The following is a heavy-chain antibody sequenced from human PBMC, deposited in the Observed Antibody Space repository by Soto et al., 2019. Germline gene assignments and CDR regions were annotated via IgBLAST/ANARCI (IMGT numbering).Heavy chain of an antibody. D-gene: IGHD4-17*01. Sequence: PSETLSLTCTVSGGSISSYYWSWIWQPPGKGLEWIGYIYYSGSTNDNPSLKSRVTISVDTSKNQFSLKLSSVTAADTAVYYCARAIYGDYPNFGYWGQGTLVTVSS. V-gene: IGHV4-59*01. CDR3: ARAIYGDYPNFGY. CDR2: IYYSGST. J-gene: IGHJ4*02. CDR1: GGSISSYY.